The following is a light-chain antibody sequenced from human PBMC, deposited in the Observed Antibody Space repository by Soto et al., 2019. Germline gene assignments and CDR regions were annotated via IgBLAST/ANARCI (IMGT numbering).Light chain of an antibody. Sequence: QSALTQPPSVSGSPGQSVTISCTGTSSDVGTYNRVSWYQQSPGTGPKLMIYEVTNRPSGVPDRFSGSKSGNTASLTISGLQVDDEADYYCSSYTTSSTFVIFGGGTKLTVL. CDR2: EVT. V-gene: IGLV2-18*02. CDR3: SSYTTSSTFVI. CDR1: SSDVGTYNR. J-gene: IGLJ2*01.